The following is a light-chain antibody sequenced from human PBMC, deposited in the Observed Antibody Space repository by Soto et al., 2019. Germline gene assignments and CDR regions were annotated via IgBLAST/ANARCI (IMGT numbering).Light chain of an antibody. CDR1: QSVSSS. CDR2: GAS. V-gene: IGKV3-15*01. CDR3: QQYDIWPPYT. Sequence: EIVMTQSPATLSVSPGERATLSCRASQSVSSSLAWYQQKPGQAPRLLFYGASTRATGVPARFSGSGSGTEFTLTISSLQSEDLAVYYCQQYDIWPPYTFGQGTKVEF. J-gene: IGKJ2*01.